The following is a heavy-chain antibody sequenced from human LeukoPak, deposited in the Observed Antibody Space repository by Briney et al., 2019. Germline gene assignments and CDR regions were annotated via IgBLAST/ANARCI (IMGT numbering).Heavy chain of an antibody. V-gene: IGHV3-30*04. Sequence: GGSLRLSCAASGFTFSSYAMHWVRQAPGKGLEWVAVISHDGSNKYYADSVKGRFTISRDNSKNTLYLQMNSLRAEDTAVYYCAKEYSGSFSPFPSYFDYWGQGTLVTVSS. J-gene: IGHJ4*02. D-gene: IGHD1-26*01. CDR1: GFTFSSYA. CDR2: ISHDGSNK. CDR3: AKEYSGSFSPFPSYFDY.